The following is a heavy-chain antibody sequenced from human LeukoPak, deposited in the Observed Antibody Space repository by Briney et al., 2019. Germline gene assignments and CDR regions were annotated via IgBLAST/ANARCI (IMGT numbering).Heavy chain of an antibody. V-gene: IGHV4-39*01. CDR3: ARTDSGRYSYFDY. J-gene: IGHJ4*02. Sequence: SEXXSLNFIVSDGSISSSSYYWGWVRQPPGKGGEWVGNIFYSGENFYNPSRKSRVTIYVDTSKSQFSLRLSSVTAADTAFYYCARTDSGRYSYFDYWGQGPLVTVSS. CDR1: DGSISSSSYY. D-gene: IGHD1-26*01. CDR2: IFYSGEN.